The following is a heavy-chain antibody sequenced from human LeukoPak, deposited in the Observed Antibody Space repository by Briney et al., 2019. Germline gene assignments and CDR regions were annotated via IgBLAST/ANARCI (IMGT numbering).Heavy chain of an antibody. CDR2: IRGSGGST. V-gene: IGHV3-23*01. CDR1: GFTFSSYA. Sequence: GGSLRLSCAASGFTFSSYAMSWVGQAPGKGLGWVSAIRGSGGSTYYADSVKGRFTISRDNSKNTLYLQMNSLRAEDTAVYYCATAEDYYGSGSYFPNDYWGQGTLVTVSS. D-gene: IGHD3-10*01. CDR3: ATAEDYYGSGSYFPNDY. J-gene: IGHJ4*02.